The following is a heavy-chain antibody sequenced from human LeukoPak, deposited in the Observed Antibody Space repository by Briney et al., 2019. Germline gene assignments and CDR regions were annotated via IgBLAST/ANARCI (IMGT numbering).Heavy chain of an antibody. V-gene: IGHV3-21*01. Sequence: GGSLRLSCAASGFTFSSYSMNWVRQAPGKGLEWVSSIDSTSSYIYYADSVKGRFTISRDNAKNSLYLQMNSLRAEDTAVYYCARFWYSSSRLDYWGQGTLVTVSS. J-gene: IGHJ4*02. CDR2: IDSTSSYI. CDR3: ARFWYSSSRLDY. CDR1: GFTFSSYS. D-gene: IGHD6-13*01.